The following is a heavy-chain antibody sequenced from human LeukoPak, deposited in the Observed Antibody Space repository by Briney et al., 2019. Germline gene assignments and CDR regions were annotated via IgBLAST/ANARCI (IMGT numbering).Heavy chain of an antibody. CDR1: GYTFTGYY. CDR2: INPNSGGT. D-gene: IGHD6-13*01. J-gene: IGHJ4*02. CDR3: ARGPSIAAAGTSY. V-gene: IGHV1-2*02. Sequence: RASVKVSCKASGYTFTGYYMHWVRQAPGQGLEWMGWINPNSGGTNYAQKFQGRVTMTRDTSISTAYMELSRLRSDDTAVYYCARGPSIAAAGTSYWGQGTLVTVSS.